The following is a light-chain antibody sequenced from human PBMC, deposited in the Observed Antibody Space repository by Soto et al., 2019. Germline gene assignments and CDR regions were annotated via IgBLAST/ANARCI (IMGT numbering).Light chain of an antibody. Sequence: QAVVTQPPSASGTAGQRVTISCSGSNSNIRGNTVNWYQQLPGTAPKLLIFSNNLRPSGVPDRFSGSKSGTSASLAISGLQSEDEADYYCTSWDDSLNGWVFGGGTKLTVL. CDR2: SNN. V-gene: IGLV1-44*01. CDR3: TSWDDSLNGWV. J-gene: IGLJ3*02. CDR1: NSNIRGNT.